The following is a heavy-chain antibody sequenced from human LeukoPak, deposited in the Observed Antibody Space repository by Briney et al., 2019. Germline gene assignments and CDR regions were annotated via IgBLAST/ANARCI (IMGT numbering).Heavy chain of an antibody. CDR3: ASSGSYRFDY. D-gene: IGHD1-26*01. Sequence: SETLSLTCTVSSDSISNSAYHWGWIRQPPGRGLEWIGTIYYSRGTYYNPSLKSRVTISVDTSKNQFSLKLSSVTAADTAVYYCASSGSYRFDYWGQGTLVTVSS. CDR2: IYYSRGT. V-gene: IGHV4-39*01. CDR1: SDSISNSAYH. J-gene: IGHJ4*02.